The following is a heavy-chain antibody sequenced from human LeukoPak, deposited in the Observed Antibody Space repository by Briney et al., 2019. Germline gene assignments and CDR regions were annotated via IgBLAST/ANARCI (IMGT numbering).Heavy chain of an antibody. CDR1: GGSINSGGYY. J-gene: IGHJ6*02. Sequence: PSETLSLTCTVSGGSINSGGYYWSWIRQHPGKGLEWLGYIYYRGNTHYNSSLKSRVIISVDTSKNQFSLKLNSVTAADSAVYYCAREDHDYFAMDVWGQGTTVTVSS. CDR2: IYYRGNT. CDR3: AREDHDYFAMDV. V-gene: IGHV4-31*03.